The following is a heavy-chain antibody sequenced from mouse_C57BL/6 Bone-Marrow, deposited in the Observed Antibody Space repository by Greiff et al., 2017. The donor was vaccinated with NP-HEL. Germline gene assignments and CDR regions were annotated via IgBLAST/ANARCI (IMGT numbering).Heavy chain of an antibody. V-gene: IGHV1-64*01. CDR1: GYTFTSYW. D-gene: IGHD2-1*01. CDR3: ARYSYGNSEGFAY. J-gene: IGHJ3*01. CDR2: IHPNSGST. Sequence: VQLQQPGAELVKPGASVKLSCKASGYTFTSYWMHWVKQRPGQGLEWIGMIHPNSGSTNYNEKFKSKATLTVDKSSSTAYMQLSSLTSEDSAVYYCARYSYGNSEGFAYWGQGTLVTVSA.